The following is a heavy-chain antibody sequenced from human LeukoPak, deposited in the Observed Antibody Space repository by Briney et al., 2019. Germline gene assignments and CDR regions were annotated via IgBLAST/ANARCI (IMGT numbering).Heavy chain of an antibody. Sequence: GGSLRLSCAASGFTFSSYAMSWVRQAPGKGLEWVSAISGSGGSTYYADSVKGRFTISSDNSKNTLYLQMNSLRAEDTAVYYCAKDSGWDEYYFDYWGQGTLVTVSS. D-gene: IGHD6-19*01. CDR2: ISGSGGST. CDR3: AKDSGWDEYYFDY. CDR1: GFTFSSYA. J-gene: IGHJ4*02. V-gene: IGHV3-23*01.